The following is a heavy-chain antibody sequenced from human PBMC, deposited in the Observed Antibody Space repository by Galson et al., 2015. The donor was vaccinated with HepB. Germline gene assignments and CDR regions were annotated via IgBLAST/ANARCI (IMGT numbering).Heavy chain of an antibody. Sequence: SLRLSCAASGFTFSDYYMSWIRQAPGKGLEWVSYISISSTYTNYADSVKGRFTISRDNTKNSLYLQMNSLRAEDTAVYFCARDYGVYHYDNSDYFGASDIWGQGTMVTVSS. CDR3: ARDYGVYHYDNSDYFGASDI. CDR1: GFTFSDYY. V-gene: IGHV3-11*06. D-gene: IGHD3-22*01. J-gene: IGHJ3*02. CDR2: ISISSTYT.